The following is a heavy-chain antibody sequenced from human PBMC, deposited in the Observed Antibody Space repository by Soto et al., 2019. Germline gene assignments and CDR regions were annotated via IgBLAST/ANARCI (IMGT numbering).Heavy chain of an antibody. J-gene: IGHJ4*02. Sequence: ASVKVSCKASGYTFTSYYMHWVRQAPGQGLEWMGIINPSGGSTSYAQKFQGRFTISRDNAKNTLYLQMNSLRAEDTAVYYCARDRQQLDYWGQGTLVTVSS. CDR2: INPSGGST. V-gene: IGHV1-46*01. D-gene: IGHD6-13*01. CDR1: GYTFTSYY. CDR3: ARDRQQLDY.